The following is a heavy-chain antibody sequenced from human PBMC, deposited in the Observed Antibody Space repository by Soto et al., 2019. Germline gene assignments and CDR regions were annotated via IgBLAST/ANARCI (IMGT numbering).Heavy chain of an antibody. V-gene: IGHV4-59*01. J-gene: IGHJ5*02. CDR1: GGSISSYY. CDR2: IYYSGST. CDR3: ARSNDGDDIDP. D-gene: IGHD4-17*01. Sequence: WETHSLTCTVAGGSISSYYWSWIRQPPGKGLEWIGYIYYSGSTNYNPSLKSRVTISVDTSKNQFSLKLSSVTAADTAVYYCARSNDGDDIDPWGQGTLVTVSS.